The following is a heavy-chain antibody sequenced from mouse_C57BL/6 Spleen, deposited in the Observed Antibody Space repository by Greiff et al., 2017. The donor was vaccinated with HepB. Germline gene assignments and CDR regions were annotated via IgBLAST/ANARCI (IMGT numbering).Heavy chain of an antibody. J-gene: IGHJ1*03. CDR2: IDPSDSYT. V-gene: IGHV1-59*01. CDR1: GYTFTSYW. CDR3: ARGRGNPWYFDV. D-gene: IGHD2-1*01. Sequence: QVQLQQSGAELVRPGTSVKLSCKASGYTFTSYWMHWVKQRPGQGLEWIGVIDPSDSYTNYNQKFKGKATLTVDTSSSTAYMQLSSLTSEDSAVYYCARGRGNPWYFDVWGKGTTVTVSS.